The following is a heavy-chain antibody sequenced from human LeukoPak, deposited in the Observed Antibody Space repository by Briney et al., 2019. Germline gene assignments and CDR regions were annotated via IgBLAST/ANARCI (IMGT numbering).Heavy chain of an antibody. D-gene: IGHD3-16*01. V-gene: IGHV6-1*01. CDR2: TYYRSKWDS. CDR1: GDSVSSNSAA. Sequence: SQTLSLTCAISGDSVSSNSAAWNWIRQSPSRGLEWLGRTYYRSKWDSDYAISLKSRITIKPDTSKNQFSLQLNSVTPEDTAIYYCARGPAYDYIWKSEYYFDSWGQGTLVTVSS. J-gene: IGHJ4*02. CDR3: ARGPAYDYIWKSEYYFDS.